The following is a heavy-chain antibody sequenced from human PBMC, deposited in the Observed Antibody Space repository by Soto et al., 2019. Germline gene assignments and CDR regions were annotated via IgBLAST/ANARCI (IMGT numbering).Heavy chain of an antibody. J-gene: IGHJ4*02. CDR3: VRQYYDFWTDYPDFDY. CDR1: GYTFTKYD. D-gene: IGHD3-3*01. V-gene: IGHV1-18*04. Sequence: GASLKFSCRASGYTFTKYDISWVRQAPGQGLEWLGLISPNSGRPSYAQKFEGRVTMTTDTSTTTAYLELRSLRSDDTAVYYCVRQYYDFWTDYPDFDYWGQGTLVTVSS. CDR2: ISPNSGRP.